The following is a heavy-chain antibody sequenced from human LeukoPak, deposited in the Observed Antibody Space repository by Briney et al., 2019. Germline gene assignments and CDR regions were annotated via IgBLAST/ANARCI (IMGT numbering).Heavy chain of an antibody. CDR2: MNPNSGNT. J-gene: IGHJ4*02. V-gene: IGHV1-8*01. CDR1: GYTFSYD. Sequence: ASVKVSCKASGYTFSYDINWVRQATGQGLEWMGWMNPNSGNTGYAQKFQGRVTITRNTSISTAYMELSSLRSEDTAVYYCARCPLEMATIRGFDYWGQGTLATVSS. D-gene: IGHD5-24*01. CDR3: ARCPLEMATIRGFDY.